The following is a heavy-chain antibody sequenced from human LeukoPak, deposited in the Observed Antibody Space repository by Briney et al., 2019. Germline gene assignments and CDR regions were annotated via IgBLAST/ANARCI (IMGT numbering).Heavy chain of an antibody. CDR2: ISSSGSTI. CDR3: ARDGYYGSGSYYNGGFNWFDP. CDR1: GFTFSDYY. Sequence: GGSLRLSCAASGFTFSDYYMSWIRQAPGKGLEWVSYISSSGSTIYYADSVKGRFTISRDNAKNSLYLQMNSLRAEDTAVYYCARDGYYGSGSYYNGGFNWFDPWGQGTLVTVSS. D-gene: IGHD3-10*01. V-gene: IGHV3-11*04. J-gene: IGHJ5*02.